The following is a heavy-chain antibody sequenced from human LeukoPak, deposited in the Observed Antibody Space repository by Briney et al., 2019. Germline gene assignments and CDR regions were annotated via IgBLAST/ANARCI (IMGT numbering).Heavy chain of an antibody. J-gene: IGHJ3*02. V-gene: IGHV3-74*01. Sequence: PGGSLRLSCAASGFTFSSYWMHWVRQAPGKGLVWVSRINSDGSSTSYADSVKGRFTISRDNAKNTLYLQMNSLRAEDTAVYYCARGYYGSGIYEDAFDIWGQGTMVTVSS. CDR3: ARGYYGSGIYEDAFDI. D-gene: IGHD3-10*01. CDR1: GFTFSSYW. CDR2: INSDGSST.